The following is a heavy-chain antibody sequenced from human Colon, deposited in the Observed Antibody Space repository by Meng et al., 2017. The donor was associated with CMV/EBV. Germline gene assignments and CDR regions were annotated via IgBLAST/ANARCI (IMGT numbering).Heavy chain of an antibody. Sequence: SETLSLTCTVSGDSIRSHYWSWIRQPPGKGLEWMGYIYYSGSATYSPSLRSRITISVDTSKNQFSLNLRSVTAADTAMYFCARGLGHASNNSHDYWGQGTLVIVSS. J-gene: IGHJ4*02. CDR1: GDSIRSHY. V-gene: IGHV4-59*11. CDR3: ARGLGHASNNSHDY. CDR2: IYYSGSA. D-gene: IGHD1-1*01.